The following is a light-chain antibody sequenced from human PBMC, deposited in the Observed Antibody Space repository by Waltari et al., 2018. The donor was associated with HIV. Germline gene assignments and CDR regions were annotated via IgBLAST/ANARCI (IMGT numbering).Light chain of an antibody. CDR3: QQRSNWH. CDR1: QSISSN. J-gene: IGKJ3*01. V-gene: IGKV3D-11*02. Sequence: EIVLTQSPATLSLSPGERATLACRASQSISSNLAWYQQKPGQAPRLLIYDASNRASGIPARFSGSGSGTDFTLTISSLEPEDFALYYCQQRSNWHFGPGTKVDIK. CDR2: DAS.